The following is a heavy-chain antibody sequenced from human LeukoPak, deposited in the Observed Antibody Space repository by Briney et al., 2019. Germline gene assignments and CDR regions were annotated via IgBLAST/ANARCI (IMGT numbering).Heavy chain of an antibody. Sequence: QPGGSLRLSCTASAFTFGDYAMSSVRQAPGKGLEWVGFIRSKASGGTTEYAASVKGRFTISRDDSKSIAYLQMNSLITEDTAVYYCTRGYSIDYWGQGTLVTVSS. J-gene: IGHJ4*02. CDR2: IRSKASGGTT. D-gene: IGHD4-11*01. V-gene: IGHV3-49*04. CDR1: AFTFGDYA. CDR3: TRGYSIDY.